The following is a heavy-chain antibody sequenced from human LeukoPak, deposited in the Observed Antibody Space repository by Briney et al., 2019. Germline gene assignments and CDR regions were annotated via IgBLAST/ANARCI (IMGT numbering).Heavy chain of an antibody. D-gene: IGHD1-26*01. V-gene: IGHV4-39*07. CDR2: INHSGST. J-gene: IGHJ4*02. CDR3: ARGWARSGSYRYYPLTQLFFDY. CDR1: GDSISSSSYY. Sequence: PSETLSLTCTVSGDSISSSSYYWSWIRQPPGKGLEWIGEINHSGSTNYNPSLKSRVTISVDTSKNQFSLKLSSVTAADTAVYYCARGWARSGSYRYYPLTQLFFDYWGQGTLVTVSS.